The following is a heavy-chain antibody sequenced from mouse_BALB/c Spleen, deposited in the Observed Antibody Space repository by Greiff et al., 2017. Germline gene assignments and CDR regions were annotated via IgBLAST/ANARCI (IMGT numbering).Heavy chain of an antibody. CDR3: AKGYYGSSRGAYAMDY. J-gene: IGHJ4*01. D-gene: IGHD1-1*01. V-gene: IGHV5-6-5*01. CDR2: ISSGGST. Sequence: EVHLVESGGGLVKPGGSLKLSCAASGFTFSSYAMSWVRQTPEKRLEWVASISSGGSTYYSDSVKGRFTIFRDNAMNIPYRQVSSLRSGETAMYYCAKGYYGSSRGAYAMDYWGQGTSVTVSS. CDR1: GFTFSSYA.